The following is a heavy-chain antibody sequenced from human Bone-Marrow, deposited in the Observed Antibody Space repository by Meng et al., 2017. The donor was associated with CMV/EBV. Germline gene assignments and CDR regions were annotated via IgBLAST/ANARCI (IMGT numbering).Heavy chain of an antibody. J-gene: IGHJ3*01. D-gene: IGHD5-18*01. CDR1: GFTFSYAW. V-gene: IGHV3-53*05. CDR2: IYSGGIHSDGDT. CDR3: ARREILGYSEGLYAFNV. Sequence: GESLKISCAASGFTFSYAWMSWVRQAPGKGLEWVSVIYSGGIHSDGDTYHTDSVKGRFTISRDNSKNTLYLQMDSLRTEDTAVYYCARREILGYSEGLYAFNVWGQGTRVTVSS.